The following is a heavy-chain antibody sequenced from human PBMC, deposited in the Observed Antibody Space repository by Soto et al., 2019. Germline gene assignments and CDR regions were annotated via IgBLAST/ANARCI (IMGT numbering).Heavy chain of an antibody. J-gene: IGHJ4*02. V-gene: IGHV3-33*08. CDR3: ARDVFSGSYYKDY. D-gene: IGHD1-26*01. CDR1: GFTFSSYG. CDR2: IWYDGSNK. Sequence: VQLVESGGGLVQPGGSLRLSCAAFGFTFSSYGMHWVRQAPGKGLEWVAVIWYDGSNKYYADSVKGRFTISRDNSKNTLYLQMNSLRAEDTAVYYCARDVFSGSYYKDYWGQGTLVTVSS.